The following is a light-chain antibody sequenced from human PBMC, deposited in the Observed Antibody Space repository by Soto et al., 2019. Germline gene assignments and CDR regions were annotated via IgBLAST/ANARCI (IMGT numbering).Light chain of an antibody. CDR1: QSIKNY. CDR3: QQSYTTPIT. V-gene: IGKV1-39*01. Sequence: DIQMTQSPSSLSASVGDRVTITCRASQSIKNYLNWYQQKPGKAPKLLIYAASSLQSGVPSRFSGSGSGTDFTLTISSLQPEDFASDYGQQSYTTPITFGQRTQVESK. CDR2: AAS. J-gene: IGKJ1*01.